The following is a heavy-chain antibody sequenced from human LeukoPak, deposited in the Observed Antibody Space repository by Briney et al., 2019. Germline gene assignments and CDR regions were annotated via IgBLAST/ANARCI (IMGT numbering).Heavy chain of an antibody. D-gene: IGHD4-23*01. J-gene: IGHJ3*02. CDR1: GFTFSSYA. V-gene: IGHV3-30-3*01. CDR3: ARDQRRFGYGGNSDASDI. Sequence: TGGSLRLSCAASGFTFSSYAMHWVRQAPGKGLEWVAVISDDGTNKYYADSVKGRFTISRDNSKNTLYLQMNSLRAEDTAVYSCARDQRRFGYGGNSDASDIWGQGTMVTVSS. CDR2: ISDDGTNK.